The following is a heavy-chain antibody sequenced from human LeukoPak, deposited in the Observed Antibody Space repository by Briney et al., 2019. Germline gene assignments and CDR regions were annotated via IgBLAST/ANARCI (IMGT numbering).Heavy chain of an antibody. CDR3: ARDLNYRIDY. CDR2: MKNDGSST. CDR1: GFTLSSYW. D-gene: IGHD4-11*01. V-gene: IGHV3-74*01. J-gene: IGHJ4*02. Sequence: GGSLRLSCAASGFTLSSYWMHWVRQAPGKGLEWVSRMKNDGSSTRYVDSVKGRFSISRDSAKNTLYLQMNSLRAEDTAVYYCARDLNYRIDYWGQGTLVTVSS.